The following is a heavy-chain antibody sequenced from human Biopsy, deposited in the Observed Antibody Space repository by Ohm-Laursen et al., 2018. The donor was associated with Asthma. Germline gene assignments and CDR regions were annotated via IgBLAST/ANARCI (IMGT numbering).Heavy chain of an antibody. CDR3: ARAAITGIRGWFDP. CDR1: GGYLTGHY. V-gene: IGHV4-34*01. CDR2: IDQSGYT. Sequence: GTLSLTCPVYGGYLTGHYWNWIRQPPGKGLEWIGEIDQSGYTNYNPSFKSRVTISADTPKNQFHLNLSSVTAADTAVYFCARAAITGIRGWFDPWGQGTQVTVSS. D-gene: IGHD1-20*01. J-gene: IGHJ5*02.